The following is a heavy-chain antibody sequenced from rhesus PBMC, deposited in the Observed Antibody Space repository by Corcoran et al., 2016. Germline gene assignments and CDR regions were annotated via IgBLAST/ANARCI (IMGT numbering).Heavy chain of an antibody. D-gene: IGHD4-29*01. CDR3: ARGSGSSYVY. CDR1: GGSISSNY. CDR2: ISGSGGRT. J-gene: IGHJ4*01. V-gene: IGHV4-173*01. Sequence: QLQLQESGPGLVKPSETLSLTCAVSGGSISSNYWSWIRQPPGKGLGWLGRISGSGGRTDYTPSLQSRVTISTDTAKNQFSLKLRSVTAADTAVYYCARGSGSSYVYWGQGVLVTVSS.